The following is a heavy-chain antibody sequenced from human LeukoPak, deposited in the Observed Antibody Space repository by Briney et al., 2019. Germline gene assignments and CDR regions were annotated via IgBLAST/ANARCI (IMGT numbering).Heavy chain of an antibody. Sequence: GSSVKVSCKASGGTFSSYAISWVRQAPGQGLEWMGGIIPIFGTANYAQKFQGRVTITADESTSTAYMELSSLRSEDTAMYYCARLSIKVGATEYYYYYGMDVWGQGTTVTVSS. V-gene: IGHV1-69*01. J-gene: IGHJ6*02. D-gene: IGHD1-26*01. CDR2: IIPIFGTA. CDR1: GGTFSSYA. CDR3: ARLSIKVGATEYYYYYGMDV.